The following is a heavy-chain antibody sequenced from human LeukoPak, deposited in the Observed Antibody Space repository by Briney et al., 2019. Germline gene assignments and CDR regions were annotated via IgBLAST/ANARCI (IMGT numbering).Heavy chain of an antibody. CDR3: ARAPGHDYSNYGSWFDS. Sequence: PGGSLRLSCAASGFTFSSYWMHWVRQAPGKGLVWVSRINSDGSSTTYADSVKGRFTMSRDNAKKSVNLQMNNLRAEDTAVYFCARAPGHDYSNYGSWFDSWSQGTLVTVSS. CDR2: INSDGSST. D-gene: IGHD4-11*01. J-gene: IGHJ5*01. CDR1: GFTFSSYW. V-gene: IGHV3-74*03.